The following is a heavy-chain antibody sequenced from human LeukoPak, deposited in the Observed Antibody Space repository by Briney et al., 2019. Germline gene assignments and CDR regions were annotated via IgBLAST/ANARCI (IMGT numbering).Heavy chain of an antibody. CDR1: GFTFSRYW. CDR2: INGDGSTT. V-gene: IGHV3-74*01. CDR3: ATGNYYDSRGYYTFGH. J-gene: IGHJ1*01. Sequence: GGSLSLSCAASGFTFSRYWMHWVRQAPGKGLVWVSRINGDGSTTSYADSVKGGFTISRDNAKNTLYLQINSLRAEDTAVYYCATGNYYDSRGYYTFGHWGQGTLVTVSS. D-gene: IGHD3-22*01.